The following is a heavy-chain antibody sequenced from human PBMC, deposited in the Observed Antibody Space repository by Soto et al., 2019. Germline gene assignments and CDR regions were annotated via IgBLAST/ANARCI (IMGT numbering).Heavy chain of an antibody. V-gene: IGHV5-51*04. J-gene: IGHJ4*02. CDR3: ARIPPDYYDSSGYHDY. D-gene: IGHD3-22*01. CDR2: IYPGDSDT. Sequence: GESLKISCKGSGYSFTSYWIGWVRQMPGKGLEWMGIIYPGDSDTRYSPSFQGQVTISADKPISTAYLQWSSLKASDTAMYYCARIPPDYYDSSGYHDYWGQGTLVTVSS. CDR1: GYSFTSYW.